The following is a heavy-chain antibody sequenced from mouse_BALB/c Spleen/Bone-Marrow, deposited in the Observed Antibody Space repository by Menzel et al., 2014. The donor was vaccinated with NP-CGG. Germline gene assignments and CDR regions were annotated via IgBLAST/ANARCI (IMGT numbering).Heavy chain of an antibody. V-gene: IGHV1S127*01. D-gene: IGHD2-4*01. CDR2: IDPSDSYT. J-gene: IGHJ1*01. CDR3: TRGDYDWYFDV. Sequence: QVQLQQSGAELVKPGASVKMSCKASGYTFTSYWMHWVKQRPGQGLEWIGVIDPSDSYTSYNQKFKGKATLTVDTSSSTAYMQLSSLTSEDSAVYYCTRGDYDWYFDVWGVGTTVTVSS. CDR1: GYTFTSYW.